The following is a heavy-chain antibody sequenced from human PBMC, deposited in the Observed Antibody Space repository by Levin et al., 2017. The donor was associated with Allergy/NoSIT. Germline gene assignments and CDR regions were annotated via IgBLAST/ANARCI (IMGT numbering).Heavy chain of an antibody. CDR1: GFTFSNAW. CDR3: ILAAAGHPIDY. CDR2: IKSKTDGGTT. J-gene: IGHJ4*02. Sequence: GGSLRLSCAASGFTFSNAWMSWVRQAPGKGLEWVGRIKSKTDGGTTDYAAPVKGRFTISRDDSKNTLYLQMNSLKTEDTAVYYCILAAAGHPIDYWGQGTLVTVSS. D-gene: IGHD6-13*01. V-gene: IGHV3-15*01.